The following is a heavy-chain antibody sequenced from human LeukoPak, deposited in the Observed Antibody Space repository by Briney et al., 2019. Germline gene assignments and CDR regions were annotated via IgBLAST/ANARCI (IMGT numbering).Heavy chain of an antibody. V-gene: IGHV4-34*01. CDR3: ARDPGSGWYDDGMDV. J-gene: IGHJ6*02. CDR2: INHSGST. Sequence: SETLSLTCAVYGGSFSGYYWSWIRQPPGKGLEWIGEINHSGSTNYNPSLKSRVTISVDTSKNQFSLKLSSVTAVDTAVYYCARDPGSGWYDDGMDVWGQGTTVTVSS. CDR1: GGSFSGYY. D-gene: IGHD6-19*01.